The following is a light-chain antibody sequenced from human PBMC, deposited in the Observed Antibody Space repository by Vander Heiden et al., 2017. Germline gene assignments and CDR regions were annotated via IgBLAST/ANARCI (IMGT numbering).Light chain of an antibody. CDR1: QSISSY. CDR2: AAS. J-gene: IGKJ2*01. Sequence: ENQMTQTPSSLSASVGDRVTITCRASQSISSYLNWYQQKPGKAPKLLIYAASSLQSGVPSRFSGSGSGTDFTLTISSLQPEDFATYYCQQSYSTPGTFGQGTKLEIK. CDR3: QQSYSTPGT. V-gene: IGKV1-39*01.